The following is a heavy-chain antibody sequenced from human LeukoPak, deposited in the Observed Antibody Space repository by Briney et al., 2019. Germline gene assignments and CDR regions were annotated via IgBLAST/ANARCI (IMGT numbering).Heavy chain of an antibody. D-gene: IGHD5-12*01. CDR1: GASIRGSNYY. Sequence: SETLSLTCTVSGASIRGSNYYWDWIRQPPGKGLEWIESIHYTGSTNYNPSPKSRVTISVDTSKNQFSLRLRSVTAADTAVYYCVRQDIDIVATRTFDYWGQGALVTVSS. V-gene: IGHV4-39*01. CDR3: VRQDIDIVATRTFDY. J-gene: IGHJ4*02. CDR2: IHYTGST.